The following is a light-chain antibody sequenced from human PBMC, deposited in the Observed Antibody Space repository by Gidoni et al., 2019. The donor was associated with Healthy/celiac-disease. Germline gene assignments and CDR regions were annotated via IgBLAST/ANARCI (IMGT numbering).Light chain of an antibody. J-gene: IGLJ3*02. CDR1: SSDVGGYNY. Sequence: QSALNQPAAEPRSPGQALTISCTGTSSDVGGYNYFSWYQQHPGKAPTLMLYDVSNRPAGVSTRFSGSTSGNTSSLTISGLQAADEADYYCSSSTSSSTLDWVFGGGTKLTVL. CDR2: DVS. V-gene: IGLV2-14*01. CDR3: SSSTSSSTLDWV.